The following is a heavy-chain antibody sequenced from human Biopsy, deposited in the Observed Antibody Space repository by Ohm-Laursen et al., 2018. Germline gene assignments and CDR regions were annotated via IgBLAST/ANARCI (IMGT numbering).Heavy chain of an antibody. CDR1: GFTFRKYA. CDR3: VKGTQLLED. Sequence: SLRLSCTASGFTFRKYAMSWVRQAPGKGLELVSTIGNTGATFYADSVKGRFIISRDTSKNTVCLQMNSLRVEDTAVYYCVKGTQLLEDWGQGTQVTVSS. CDR2: IGNTGAT. V-gene: IGHV3-23*01. D-gene: IGHD3-10*01. J-gene: IGHJ4*02.